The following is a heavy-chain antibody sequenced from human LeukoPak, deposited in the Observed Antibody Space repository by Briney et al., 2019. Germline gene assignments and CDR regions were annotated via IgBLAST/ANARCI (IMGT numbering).Heavy chain of an antibody. CDR2: ISYDGSNK. CDR3: ARETTVTCLDY. CDR1: GFTFSSYA. D-gene: IGHD4-17*01. J-gene: IGHJ4*02. Sequence: GGSLRLSCAASGFTFSSYAMHWVRQAPGKGLEWVAVISYDGSNKYYADSVKGRFTISRDNSKNTLYLQMNSLRAEDTAVYYCARETTVTCLDYWGQGTLVTVSS. V-gene: IGHV3-30-3*01.